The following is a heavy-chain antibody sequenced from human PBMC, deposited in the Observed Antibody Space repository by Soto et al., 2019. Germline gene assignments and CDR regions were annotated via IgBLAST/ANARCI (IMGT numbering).Heavy chain of an antibody. D-gene: IGHD2-8*01. V-gene: IGHV3-33*01. CDR1: GFTFSGHA. J-gene: IGHJ6*02. CDR2: IWYDGSNK. CDR3: ARNGQGRAAYALDV. Sequence: QVQLVESGGGVAQPGRSLRLSCTVSGFTFSGHAMHWVRQAPGKGLEWVTQIWYDGSNKYYAESVKGRFTISRDNSKNTLYLEMNSLRVEDTAVYYCARNGQGRAAYALDVWGQGTSVTVSS.